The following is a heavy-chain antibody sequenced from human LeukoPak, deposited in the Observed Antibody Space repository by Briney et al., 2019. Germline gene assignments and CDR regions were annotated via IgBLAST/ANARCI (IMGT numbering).Heavy chain of an antibody. Sequence: SETLSLTCAVSGGSISSSNWWSWVRQPPGKGLEWIGEIYHSGSTNYNPSLKSRVTISVDTSKNQFSLKLSSVTAADTAVYYCARSEDTAMAEYYYYYYMDVWGKGTTVTVSS. V-gene: IGHV4-4*02. J-gene: IGHJ6*03. D-gene: IGHD5-18*01. CDR2: IYHSGST. CDR3: ARSEDTAMAEYYYYYYMDV. CDR1: GGSISSSNW.